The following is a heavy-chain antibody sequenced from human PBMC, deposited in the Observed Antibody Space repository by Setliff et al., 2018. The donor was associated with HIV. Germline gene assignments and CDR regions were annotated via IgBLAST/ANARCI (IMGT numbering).Heavy chain of an antibody. D-gene: IGHD6-19*01. Sequence: LRLSCAASGFTFSTYAMSWVRQAPGKGLEWVSAISGSGSSTYYADSVKGRFTISRDNSKNTLYLQMNSLRADDTAVYYCARGKYSSGWYRWFDPWGQGTLVTVSS. CDR3: ARGKYSSGWYRWFDP. J-gene: IGHJ5*02. CDR2: ISGSGSST. CDR1: GFTFSTYA. V-gene: IGHV3-23*01.